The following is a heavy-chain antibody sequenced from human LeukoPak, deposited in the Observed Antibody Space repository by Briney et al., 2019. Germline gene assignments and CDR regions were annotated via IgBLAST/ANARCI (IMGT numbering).Heavy chain of an antibody. CDR1: GGSISSYY. Sequence: PSETLSLTCTVSGGSISSYYWSWIRQPPGKGLVWIGYIYYSGSTNYNPSLKSRVTISVDTSKNQFSLKLSSVTAADTAVYYCARVYCSGGSCYGYFDYWGQGTLVTVSS. V-gene: IGHV4-59*01. CDR2: IYYSGST. CDR3: ARVYCSGGSCYGYFDY. D-gene: IGHD2-15*01. J-gene: IGHJ4*02.